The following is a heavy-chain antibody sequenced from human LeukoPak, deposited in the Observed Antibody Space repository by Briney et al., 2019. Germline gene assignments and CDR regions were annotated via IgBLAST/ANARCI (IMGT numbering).Heavy chain of an antibody. J-gene: IGHJ4*02. D-gene: IGHD2-15*01. V-gene: IGHV1-46*01. Sequence: ASVKVSCKASGYTFPSYYMHWVRQAPGQGLEWMGIINPSGGTTTYAQKFQGRVTLTSDTSTSKVYMELSSLTSEDTAAYYCARERGYCGARTCYHFEYWGQGTLVTVSS. CDR2: INPSGGTT. CDR1: GYTFPSYY. CDR3: ARERGYCGARTCYHFEY.